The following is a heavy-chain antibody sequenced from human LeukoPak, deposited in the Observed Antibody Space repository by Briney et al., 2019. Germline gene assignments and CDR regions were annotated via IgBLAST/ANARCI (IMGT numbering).Heavy chain of an antibody. D-gene: IGHD6-13*01. CDR1: GFTVYNNY. CDR3: AREPGYSSSSSDY. Sequence: GGSLRLSCAASGFTVYNNYMSWVRQAPGKGLEWVSVIYSGGSTYYADSVKGRFTISRDNSKNTLYLQMNSLRAEDTAVYYCAREPGYSSSSSDYWGQGTLVTVSS. V-gene: IGHV3-53*01. J-gene: IGHJ4*02. CDR2: IYSGGST.